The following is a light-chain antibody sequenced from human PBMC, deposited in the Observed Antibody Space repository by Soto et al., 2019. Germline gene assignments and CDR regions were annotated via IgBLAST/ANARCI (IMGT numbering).Light chain of an antibody. V-gene: IGLV1-40*01. J-gene: IGLJ7*01. Sequence: QAVVTQPPSVSGAPGQRVTISCTGSSSNIGAGYGVHWYQQLPGTAPKLLIYGNTNRPSGVPDRFSGSKSGTSASLAITGLQAGDEADYYCQSYDNSLSGWVFGGGTQLTVL. CDR2: GNT. CDR3: QSYDNSLSGWV. CDR1: SSNIGAGYG.